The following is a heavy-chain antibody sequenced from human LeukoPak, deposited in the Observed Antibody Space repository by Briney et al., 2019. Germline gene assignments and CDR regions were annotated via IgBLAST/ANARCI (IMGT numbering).Heavy chain of an antibody. CDR1: GYTFTSYG. D-gene: IGHD3-22*01. Sequence: ASVKVSCKASGYTFTSYGISWVRQAPGQGLEWMGWISAYNGNTNYAQKLQGRVTMTTDTSTSTAYMELRSLRSDDTAVYYCARDPYYDSSGRDAFDIWGQGTMVTVSS. CDR2: ISAYNGNT. CDR3: ARDPYYDSSGRDAFDI. V-gene: IGHV1-18*01. J-gene: IGHJ3*02.